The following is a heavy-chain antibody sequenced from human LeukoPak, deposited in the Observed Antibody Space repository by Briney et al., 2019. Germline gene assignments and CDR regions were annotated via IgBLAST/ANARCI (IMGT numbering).Heavy chain of an antibody. V-gene: IGHV1-69*04. J-gene: IGHJ3*02. CDR2: IIPILGIA. D-gene: IGHD3-10*01. CDR3: ARPHYYGSGSYFHDAFDI. CDR1: GGTFSSYA. Sequence: SVKVSCKASGGTFSSYAISWVRQAPGQGLEWMGRIIPILGIANYAQKFQGRVTITADKSTSTAYMELSSLRSEDTAVYYCARPHYYGSGSYFHDAFDIWGQGTMVTVSS.